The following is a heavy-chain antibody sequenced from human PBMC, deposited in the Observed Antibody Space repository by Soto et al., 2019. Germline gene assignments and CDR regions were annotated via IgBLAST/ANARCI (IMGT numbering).Heavy chain of an antibody. J-gene: IGHJ4*02. V-gene: IGHV4-4*02. Sequence: SETLSLTCAVSGGSISSGNWWSWVRQPPGKGLDWIGEVHRSGSTNYNPSLKSRVTISVDESKSQFSLKLSSVTAADTAVYYCARLDNSDWSKGYYFDYWGQGTPVTVSS. D-gene: IGHD6-19*01. CDR2: VHRSGST. CDR3: ARLDNSDWSKGYYFDY. CDR1: GGSISSGNW.